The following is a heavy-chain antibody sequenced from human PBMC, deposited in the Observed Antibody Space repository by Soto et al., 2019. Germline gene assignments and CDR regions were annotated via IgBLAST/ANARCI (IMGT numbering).Heavy chain of an antibody. J-gene: IGHJ4*02. CDR1: GFTFSSYA. Sequence: PXGSLRLSCAASGFTFSSYAMSWVRQAPGKGLEWVSAISGSGGSTYYADSVKGRFTISRDNSKNTLYLQMNSLRVEDTAVYYCAKGSGDDYVWGTPTPHSDYWGQGTLVTVSS. CDR2: ISGSGGST. CDR3: AKGSGDDYVWGTPTPHSDY. V-gene: IGHV3-23*01. D-gene: IGHD3-16*01.